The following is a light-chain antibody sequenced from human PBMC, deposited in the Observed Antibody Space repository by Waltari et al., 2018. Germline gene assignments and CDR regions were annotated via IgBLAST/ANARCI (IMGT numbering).Light chain of an antibody. CDR2: GNS. V-gene: IGKV3-20*01. Sequence: EIVLTQSPGTLSLSPGERVTLSCRASQSVNGRLVWYQQKPGQAPRLLIYGNSSRATGSPDRFSGSGSGTDFSLTISRLEPEDFAVYYCQQHGSLPATFGQGTKVEVK. CDR3: QQHGSLPAT. CDR1: QSVNGR. J-gene: IGKJ1*01.